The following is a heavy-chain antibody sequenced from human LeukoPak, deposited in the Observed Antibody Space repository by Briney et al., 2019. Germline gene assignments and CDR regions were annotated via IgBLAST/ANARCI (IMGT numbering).Heavy chain of an antibody. Sequence: GGSLRLSCAASGFTFSSYGMHWVRQAPGKGLEWVAVISYDGSNKYYADSVKGRFTISRDNSKNTLYLQMNSLRAEDPAVYYCAKDGYCSSTSCLTPWGQGTLVTVSS. J-gene: IGHJ5*02. CDR1: GFTFSSYG. CDR2: ISYDGSNK. V-gene: IGHV3-30*18. D-gene: IGHD2-2*03. CDR3: AKDGYCSSTSCLTP.